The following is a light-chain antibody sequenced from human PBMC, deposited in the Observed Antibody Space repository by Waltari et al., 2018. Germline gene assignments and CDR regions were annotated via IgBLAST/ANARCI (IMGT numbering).Light chain of an antibody. CDR2: DVT. CDR3: SSYTTSSTYV. Sequence: QSALTQPASVSGSPGQSITISCPGTSCAVAGYNFFSWDQQHPGKVPKLIIYDVTNRPSGVSNRFSGSKSGNTASLTISGLQAEDEADYYCSSYTTSSTYVFGTGTKVTVL. CDR1: SCAVAGYNF. V-gene: IGLV2-14*03. J-gene: IGLJ1*01.